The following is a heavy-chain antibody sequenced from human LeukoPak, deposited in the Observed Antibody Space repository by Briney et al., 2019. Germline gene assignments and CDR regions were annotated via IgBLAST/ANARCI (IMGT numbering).Heavy chain of an antibody. V-gene: IGHV3-33*01. Sequence: GRSLRLSCAASGFTFSSYGMHWVRQAPGKGLEWVAVIWYDGSNKYYADSVKGRFTISRDNSKNTLYLQMNSLRAEDTAVYYCARDASLVGGWFDPWGQGTLDTVSS. CDR1: GFTFSSYG. CDR2: IWYDGSNK. CDR3: ARDASLVGGWFDP. J-gene: IGHJ5*02.